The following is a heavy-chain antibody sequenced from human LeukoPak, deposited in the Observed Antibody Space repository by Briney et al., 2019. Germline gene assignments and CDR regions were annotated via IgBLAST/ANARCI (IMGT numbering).Heavy chain of an antibody. J-gene: IGHJ4*02. CDR2: IRYDGSNK. Sequence: GGSLRLSCAASGFSFGSYGMHWVRQAPGKGLEWVAFIRYDGSNKYYADSVKGRFTISRDNSKNTLYLQMNSLRAEDTAVYYCARESSGVLGFDYWGQGTLVTVSS. CDR1: GFSFGSYG. CDR3: ARESSGVLGFDY. D-gene: IGHD3-10*01. V-gene: IGHV3-30*02.